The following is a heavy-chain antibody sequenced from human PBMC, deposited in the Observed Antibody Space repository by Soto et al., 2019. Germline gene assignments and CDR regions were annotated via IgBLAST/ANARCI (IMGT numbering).Heavy chain of an antibody. V-gene: IGHV3-23*01. J-gene: IGHJ3*02. CDR1: GFTFSSYA. CDR3: AKEQLYYYDSSSDYLDGAFDT. CDR2: ISGSGGST. D-gene: IGHD3-22*01. Sequence: GGSLRLSCAASGFTFSSYAMSWVRQAPGKGLEWVSAISGSGGSTYYADSVKGRFTISRDNSKNTLYLQMNSLRAEDTAVYYCAKEQLYYYDSSSDYLDGAFDTWGQARMVTV.